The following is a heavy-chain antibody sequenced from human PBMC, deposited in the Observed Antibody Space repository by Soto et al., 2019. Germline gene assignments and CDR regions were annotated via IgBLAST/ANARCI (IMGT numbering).Heavy chain of an antibody. CDR2: ISAHNGNT. J-gene: IGHJ4*02. V-gene: IGHV1-18*01. Sequence: QVHLGQTGAEVKKPGASVKVSCTGSGYAFTTYGITWVRQAPGQGLEWMGWISAHNGNTNYAQKLQGRVTVTRDTSTSTAYMELGSLSSDVTAVYYCARGRYGDYWGQGDVVTVSS. CDR3: ARGRYGDY. D-gene: IGHD1-1*01. CDR1: GYAFTTYG.